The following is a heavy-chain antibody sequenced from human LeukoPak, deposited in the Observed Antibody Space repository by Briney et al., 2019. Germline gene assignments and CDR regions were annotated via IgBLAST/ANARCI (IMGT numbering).Heavy chain of an antibody. D-gene: IGHD1-1*01. CDR1: GGSISRYY. J-gene: IGHJ4*02. Sequence: SETLSLTCTVSGGSISRYYWSWIRQPPGKGLEWIGEISHSGATNYYPSLKSRVTISLDTSKNQFSLTLSSVTATDTAVYYCARLYNWDYFDYWGQGTLVTVAS. CDR3: ARLYNWDYFDY. CDR2: ISHSGAT. V-gene: IGHV4-34*01.